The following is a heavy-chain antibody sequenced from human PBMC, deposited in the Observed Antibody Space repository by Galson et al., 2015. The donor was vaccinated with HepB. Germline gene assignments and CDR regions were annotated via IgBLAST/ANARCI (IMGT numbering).Heavy chain of an antibody. V-gene: IGHV3-21*01. J-gene: IGHJ4*02. CDR1: GFTFSSYS. Sequence: SLRLSCAASGFTFSSYSMNWVRQAPGKGLEWVSSISSSSSYIYYADSVKGRFTISRDNAKNSLYLQMNSLRAEDTAVYYCARDVAVTPQPYYFDYWGQGTLVTVSS. CDR2: ISSSSSYI. D-gene: IGHD4-17*01. CDR3: ARDVAVTPQPYYFDY.